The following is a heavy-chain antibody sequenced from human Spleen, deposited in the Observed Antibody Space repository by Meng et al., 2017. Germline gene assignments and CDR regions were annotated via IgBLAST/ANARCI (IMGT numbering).Heavy chain of an antibody. V-gene: IGHV4-30-4*01. CDR2: IYHGGST. J-gene: IGHJ4*02. CDR3: VRENWKSTIDY. CDR1: GGSISGGDYY. Sequence: QVQLQESGPGLVKPSQTLSLTCTVFGGSISGGDYYWSWIRQPPGKGLEWIGYIYHGGSTDYNPSLRSRLTILLDTSKKQFSLRLTSVTAADTAVYYCVRENWKSTIDYSGQGTLVTVSS. D-gene: IGHD1-1*01.